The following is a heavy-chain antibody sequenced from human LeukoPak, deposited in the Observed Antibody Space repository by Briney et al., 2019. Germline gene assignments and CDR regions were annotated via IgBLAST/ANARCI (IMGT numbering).Heavy chain of an antibody. CDR2: INSDGSST. D-gene: IGHD1-1*01. CDR3: ATDEAATGRLDY. J-gene: IGHJ4*02. CDR1: GFNFRNYW. Sequence: GWSLRLSCAASGFNFRNYWMHWVRQAPGKGLVWVSRINSDGSSTSYADSVKGRFTISRDNAENTLYLQINSLRAEDTAVYYCATDEAATGRLDYWGQGTLVTDSS. V-gene: IGHV3-74*01.